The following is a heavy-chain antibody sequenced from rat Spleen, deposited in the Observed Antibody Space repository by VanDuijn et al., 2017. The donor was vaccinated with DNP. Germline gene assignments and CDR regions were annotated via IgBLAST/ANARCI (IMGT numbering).Heavy chain of an antibody. Sequence: QVQLKESGPGLVQPSQTLSLTCTVAGFSLTRYNVHWVRQSPGKGLEWMGVMWTTGGTRYNSGLNSRLSISKDTSKNQVFLKMNSLQTEDTAMYFCARSPTNWEGDYWGQGVMVTVSA. J-gene: IGHJ2*01. D-gene: IGHD5-1*01. CDR3: ARSPTNWEGDY. V-gene: IGHV2-41*01. CDR2: MWTTGGT. CDR1: GFSLTRYN.